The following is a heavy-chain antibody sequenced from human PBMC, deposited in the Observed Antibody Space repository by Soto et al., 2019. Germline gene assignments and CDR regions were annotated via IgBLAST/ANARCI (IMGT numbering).Heavy chain of an antibody. CDR3: AKGKSYYYYSGMDV. V-gene: IGHV3-30*18. CDR1: GFMFSTYG. CDR2: ISDDGSNK. J-gene: IGHJ6*02. Sequence: ESGGGVVQPGRSLRLSCAASGFMFSTYGMHWVRQAPGKGLQWVTVISDDGSNKYYADSVKGRFTISRDNSKNTVYLQMNSLRADDTAVYYCAKGKSYYYYSGMDVWGQGTTVTVSS.